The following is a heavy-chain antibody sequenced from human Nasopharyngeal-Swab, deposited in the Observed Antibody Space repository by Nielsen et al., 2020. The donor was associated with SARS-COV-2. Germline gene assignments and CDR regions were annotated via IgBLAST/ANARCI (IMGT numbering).Heavy chain of an antibody. CDR1: GFPFKNYN. J-gene: IGHJ6*02. V-gene: IGHV3-21*01. Sequence: LLLTCAASGFPFKNYNFNLVRPAPGKGLGWVSSISSSSSYIYYADSVKGRFTISRDNAKNSLYLQMNSLRAEDTAVYYCARDGLDYDFWSAYFMDVWGQGPRSPSP. D-gene: IGHD3-3*01. CDR2: ISSSSSYI. CDR3: ARDGLDYDFWSAYFMDV.